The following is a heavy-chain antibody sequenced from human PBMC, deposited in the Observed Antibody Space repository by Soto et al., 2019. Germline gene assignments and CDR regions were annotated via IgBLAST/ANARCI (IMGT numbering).Heavy chain of an antibody. D-gene: IGHD2-8*01. V-gene: IGHV3-23*01. Sequence: PGGFMRLSCLASGFGFSAYAMNWVLQAPGTWLLWVSGIVGNGGDLTYAGYVRRSLTVTRHNSINTLYLLMNNLRDAASVLYYCVKDLIAINGVREAFDMWGQETKVTVSS. CDR1: GFGFSAYA. J-gene: IGHJ3*02. CDR3: VKDLIAINGVREAFDM. CDR2: IVGNGGDL.